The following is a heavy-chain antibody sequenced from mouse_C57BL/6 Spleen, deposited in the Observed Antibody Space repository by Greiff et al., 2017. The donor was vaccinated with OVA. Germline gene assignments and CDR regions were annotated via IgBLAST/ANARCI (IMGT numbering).Heavy chain of an antibody. CDR1: GFNIKDYY. Sequence: VQLQQSGAELVRPGASVKLSCTASGFNIKDYYMHWVKQRPEQGLEWIGRIDPEDGDTEYAPKFQGKATMTVDTSSNTAYLQLSSLTSEDTAFYYCTTWFITTVVATGDYWGQGTTLTVSS. D-gene: IGHD1-1*01. V-gene: IGHV14-1*01. CDR3: TTWFITTVVATGDY. J-gene: IGHJ2*01. CDR2: IDPEDGDT.